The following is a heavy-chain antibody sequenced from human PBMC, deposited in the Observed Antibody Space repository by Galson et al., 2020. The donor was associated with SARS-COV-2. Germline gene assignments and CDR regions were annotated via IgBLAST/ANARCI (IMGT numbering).Heavy chain of an antibody. Sequence: SETLSLTCSFSGGSISTTNYYWDWIRQPPGKGLQWIGNIYYTGSTNYNPSVKSRVTISVDTSRNQISLKLNSVTAADTAVYFCAGSAVARTHATDFWGQGTMVTVSS. V-gene: IGHV4-39*01. CDR3: AGSAVARTHATDF. D-gene: IGHD6-19*01. CDR2: IYYTGST. CDR1: GGSISTTNYY. J-gene: IGHJ3*01.